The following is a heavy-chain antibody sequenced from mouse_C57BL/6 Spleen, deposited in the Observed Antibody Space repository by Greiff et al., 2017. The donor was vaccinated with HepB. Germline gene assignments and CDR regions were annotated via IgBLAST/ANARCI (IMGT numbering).Heavy chain of an antibody. CDR2: INPNNGGT. CDR1: GYTLPDSN. Sequence: VQLKQSGPELVKPGASVKMSCKASGYTLPDSNMHWVKQSHGKSLEWIGYINPNNGGTSYNQKFKGKATLTVNKSSSTAYMELRSLTSEDSAVYYCARSGRYWYFDVWGTGTTVTVSS. V-gene: IGHV1-22*01. D-gene: IGHD3-1*01. J-gene: IGHJ1*03. CDR3: ARSGRYWYFDV.